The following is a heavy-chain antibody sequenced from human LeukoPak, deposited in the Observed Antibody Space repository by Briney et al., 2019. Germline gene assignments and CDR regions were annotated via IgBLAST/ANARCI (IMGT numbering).Heavy chain of an antibody. CDR3: TRDRLQMDYYGMDV. CDR2: IRYDGSNK. V-gene: IGHV3-30*02. J-gene: IGHJ6*02. D-gene: IGHD4-11*01. CDR1: GFTFSSYG. Sequence: GGSLRLSCAASGFTFSSYGMHWVRQAPGKGLEWVAFIRYDGSNKYYADSVKGRFTISRDNSKNTLYLQMNSLRAEDTAVYYCTRDRLQMDYYGMDVWGQGTTVTVSS.